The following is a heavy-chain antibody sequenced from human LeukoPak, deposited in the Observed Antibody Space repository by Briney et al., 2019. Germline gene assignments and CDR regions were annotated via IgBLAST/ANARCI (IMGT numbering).Heavy chain of an antibody. V-gene: IGHV3-30*14. D-gene: IGHD2-2*01. CDR2: ISNDGSNK. Sequence: GGSLRLSCAASGFTFSSYAMHWVRQAPGKGLEWVTLISNDGSNKYYADSVKGRFTISRDNSKNTLYLQMSSLRAEDTAMYYCVKGGYCSSISCYAAFDIWGQGTMVTVSS. CDR1: GFTFSSYA. CDR3: VKGGYCSSISCYAAFDI. J-gene: IGHJ3*02.